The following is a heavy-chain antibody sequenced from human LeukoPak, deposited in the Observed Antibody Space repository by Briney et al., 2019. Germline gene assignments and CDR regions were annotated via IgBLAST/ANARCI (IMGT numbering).Heavy chain of an antibody. Sequence: GGSLRLSCAASGFTFSSYGMHWVRQAPGKALEWVAVISYDGSNKYYADSVKGRFTISRDNSKNTLYLQMNSLGAEDTAVYYCAKSTYYYDSSGYPVDYWGQGTLVTVSS. CDR3: AKSTYYYDSSGYPVDY. CDR2: ISYDGSNK. V-gene: IGHV3-30*18. CDR1: GFTFSSYG. J-gene: IGHJ4*02. D-gene: IGHD3-22*01.